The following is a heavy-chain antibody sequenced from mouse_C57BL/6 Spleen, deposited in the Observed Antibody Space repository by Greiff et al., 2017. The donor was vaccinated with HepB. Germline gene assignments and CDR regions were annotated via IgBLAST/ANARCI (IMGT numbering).Heavy chain of an antibody. CDR2: ISYDGSN. CDR1: GYSITSGYY. CDR3: ARDYGYDLFAY. J-gene: IGHJ3*01. Sequence: EVKVEESGPGLVKPSQSLSLTCSVTGYSITSGYYWNWIRQFPGNKLEWMGYISYDGSNNYNPSLKNRISITRDTSKNQFFLKLNSVTTEDTATYYCARDYGYDLFAYWGQGTLVTVSA. V-gene: IGHV3-6*01. D-gene: IGHD2-2*01.